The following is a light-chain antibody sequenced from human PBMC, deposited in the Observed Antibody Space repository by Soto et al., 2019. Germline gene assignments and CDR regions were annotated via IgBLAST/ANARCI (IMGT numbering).Light chain of an antibody. CDR3: PQYDNLTLT. V-gene: IGKV1-33*01. J-gene: IGKJ4*01. Sequence: IQMTKSPSSLSASVGDRVTITCQASQDIRNYLNWYQQKPGKAPKLLIYDASNLETGVPSRFSGSGAGTDCTFTISSLQPEDIETDYCPQYDNLTLTFGGGTKVDIK. CDR1: QDIRNY. CDR2: DAS.